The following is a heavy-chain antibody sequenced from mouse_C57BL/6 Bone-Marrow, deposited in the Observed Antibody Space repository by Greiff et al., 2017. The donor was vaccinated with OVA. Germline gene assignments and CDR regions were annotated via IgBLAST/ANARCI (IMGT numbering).Heavy chain of an antibody. CDR1: GFTFSSYA. CDR2: ISDGGSYT. J-gene: IGHJ4*01. D-gene: IGHD2-1*01. CDR3: ARSTTPLYYGNMDY. V-gene: IGHV5-4*01. Sequence: EVQGVESGGGLVKPGGSLKLSCAASGFTFSSYAMSWVRQTPEKRLEWVATISDGGSYTYYPDNVKGRFTISRDNAKNNLYLQMSHLKSEDTAMYYCARSTTPLYYGNMDYWGQGTSVTVSS.